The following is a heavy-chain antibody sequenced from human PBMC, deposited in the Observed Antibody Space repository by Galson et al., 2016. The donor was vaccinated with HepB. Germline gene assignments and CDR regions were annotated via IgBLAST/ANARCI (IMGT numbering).Heavy chain of an antibody. Sequence: ETLSLTCAVSGGSISSGGYSWSWIRQPPGKGLEWVSAISGSGGSTYYTDSVKGRFTISRDNSKNTLYLQMNSLRAEDTAVYYCAKEATYRGEGYNVDHWGQGTLVTVSS. D-gene: IGHD5-24*01. CDR3: AKEATYRGEGYNVDH. CDR2: ISGSGGST. CDR1: GGSISSGGYS. J-gene: IGHJ4*02. V-gene: IGHV3-23*01.